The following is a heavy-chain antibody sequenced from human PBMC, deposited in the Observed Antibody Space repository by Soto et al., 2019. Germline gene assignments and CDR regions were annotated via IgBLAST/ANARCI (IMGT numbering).Heavy chain of an antibody. D-gene: IGHD6-13*01. J-gene: IGHJ5*02. V-gene: IGHV1-2*04. CDR3: AREWEAAAGYNWFYP. CDR2: INPNSGGT. Sequence: ASVKVSCRASGYTFTGYYMHWVRQAPGQGLEWMGWINPNSGGTNYAQKFQGWVTMTRDTSISTAYMELSRLRSDDTAVYYCAREWEAAAGYNWFYPWGQGTLVTVSS. CDR1: GYTFTGYY.